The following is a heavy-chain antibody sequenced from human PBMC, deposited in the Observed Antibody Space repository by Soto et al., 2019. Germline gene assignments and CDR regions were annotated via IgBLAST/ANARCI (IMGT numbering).Heavy chain of an antibody. CDR2: IYYSGST. D-gene: IGHD2-8*02. J-gene: IGHJ4*02. CDR1: VGSISNSDW. V-gene: IGHV4-4*02. Sequence: SETLSLTCAVSVGSISNSDWWSWVRQPPGKGLEWIGSIYYSGSTNYNPSLKSRVTISVDTSKNQFSLKLTSVTAADTAVYYCARDKITGLFDYWGQGTLVTVSS. CDR3: ARDKITGLFDY.